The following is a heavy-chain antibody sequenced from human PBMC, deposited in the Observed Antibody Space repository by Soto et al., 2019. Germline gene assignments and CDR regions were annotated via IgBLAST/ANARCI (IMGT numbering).Heavy chain of an antibody. CDR1: GFTVRTNY. CDR3: ARDPFETANGCSADFDH. Sequence: EVHLVESGGDLVQPGGSLRLSCAASGFTVRTNYMNWVRQAPGKGLQWVSVIHSDGTAYYADSVEGRFTISRDVSKNTXYLQMSSLRGEDTAIYYCARDPFETANGCSADFDHWGQGTLVTVSS. CDR2: IHSDGTA. D-gene: IGHD6-25*01. J-gene: IGHJ4*02. V-gene: IGHV3-53*01.